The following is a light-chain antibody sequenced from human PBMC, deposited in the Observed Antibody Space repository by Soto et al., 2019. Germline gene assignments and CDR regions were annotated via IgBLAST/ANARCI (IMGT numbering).Light chain of an antibody. V-gene: IGLV1-40*01. CDR3: QSYDSSLSGYWV. CDR2: GNS. CDR1: SSNIGNNY. J-gene: IGLJ3*02. Sequence: QSALTQSPSVSAAPGQKVTISCSGSSSNIGNNYVSWYQQLPGTAPKLLIYGNSNRPSGVPDRFSGSKSGTSASLAITGLQAEDEADYYCQSYDSSLSGYWVFGGGTKLTVL.